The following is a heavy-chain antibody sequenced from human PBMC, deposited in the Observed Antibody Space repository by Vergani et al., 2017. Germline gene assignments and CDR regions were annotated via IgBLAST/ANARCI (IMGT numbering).Heavy chain of an antibody. CDR1: GGSISSYY. J-gene: IGHJ4*02. Sequence: QVQLQESGPGLVKPSETLSLTCTVSGGSISSYYWSWIRQPAGKGLEWIGRIYTSGSTNYNPSLKSRVTMSVDTSKNQFSLKLSSVTAADTAVYYCASSMGSGSYRTFDYWGQGTLVTVSS. D-gene: IGHD1-26*01. V-gene: IGHV4-4*07. CDR2: IYTSGST. CDR3: ASSMGSGSYRTFDY.